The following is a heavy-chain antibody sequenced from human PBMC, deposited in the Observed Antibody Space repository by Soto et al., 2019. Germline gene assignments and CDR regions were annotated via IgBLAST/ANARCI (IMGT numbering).Heavy chain of an antibody. J-gene: IGHJ4*02. CDR2: IIPIFGTA. CDR1: GGTFSSYA. CDR3: ARDRGQLVLRYYFDY. Sequence: QVQLVQSGAEVKKPGSSVKVSCKASGGTFSSYAISWVRQAPGQGLAWMGGIIPIFGTANYAQKLQGRVTITADESTSTAYMELSSLRSEDTAVYYCARDRGQLVLRYYFDYWGQGTLVTVSS. D-gene: IGHD6-13*01. V-gene: IGHV1-69*01.